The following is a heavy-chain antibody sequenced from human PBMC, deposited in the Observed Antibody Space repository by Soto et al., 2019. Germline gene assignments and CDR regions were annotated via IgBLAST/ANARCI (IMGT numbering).Heavy chain of an antibody. V-gene: IGHV3-74*01. CDR2: INGDGSIT. D-gene: IGHD3-22*01. J-gene: IGHJ4*02. Sequence: EVQLVESGGGSVQPGGSLRLSCAASGFTFSRYWMHWVRQAPGKGLVWVSRINGDGSITIYADFVKGRFTISRENAKNTLFLQASNLRADDTAVYYCARGESSDLDYWGQGTLVTVSS. CDR3: ARGESSDLDY. CDR1: GFTFSRYW.